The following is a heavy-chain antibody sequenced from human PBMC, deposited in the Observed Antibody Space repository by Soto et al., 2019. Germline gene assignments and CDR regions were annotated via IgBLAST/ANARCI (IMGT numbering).Heavy chain of an antibody. Sequence: SVKVSCKASGGTFSSYAISWVRQAPGQGLEWMGGIIPIFGTANYAQKFQGRVTITADESTSTAYMELSSLRSEDTAVYYCAGVSSSARDAFDIWGQGTMVTVSS. V-gene: IGHV1-69*13. CDR2: IIPIFGTA. CDR3: AGVSSSARDAFDI. D-gene: IGHD6-6*01. J-gene: IGHJ3*02. CDR1: GGTFSSYA.